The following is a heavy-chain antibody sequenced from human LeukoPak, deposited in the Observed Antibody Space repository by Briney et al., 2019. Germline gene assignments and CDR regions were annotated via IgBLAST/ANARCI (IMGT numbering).Heavy chain of an antibody. V-gene: IGHV3-21*01. D-gene: IGHD6-13*01. CDR3: ARDAAAAGTPYFDY. CDR1: GFTFSSSS. J-gene: IGHJ4*02. CDR2: ISSSSSYI. Sequence: GGSLRLSCGVSGFTFSSSSMNWVRQAPGKGLEWVSSISSSSSYIYYADSVKGRFTISRDNAKNSLYLQMNSLRAEDTAVYYCARDAAAAGTPYFDYWGQGTLVTVSS.